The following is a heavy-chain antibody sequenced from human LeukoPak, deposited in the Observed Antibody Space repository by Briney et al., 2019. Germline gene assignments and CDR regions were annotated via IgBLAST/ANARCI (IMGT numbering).Heavy chain of an antibody. Sequence: ASVKVSCKASGYTFTSYGISWVCQAPGQGLGRMGWISGNNGNTNYAQNVQGRVTMITDTSTSTAYMELRSLRSDDTAVFYCARDLGYSSSSATPLDYWGQGTLVTVSS. J-gene: IGHJ4*02. D-gene: IGHD6-6*01. CDR2: ISGNNGNT. CDR1: GYTFTSYG. CDR3: ARDLGYSSSSATPLDY. V-gene: IGHV1-18*01.